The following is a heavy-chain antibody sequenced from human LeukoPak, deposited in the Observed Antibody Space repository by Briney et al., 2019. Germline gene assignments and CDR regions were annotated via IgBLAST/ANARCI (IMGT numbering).Heavy chain of an antibody. CDR1: GGTFSSYA. CDR2: IIPIFGTA. J-gene: IGHJ5*02. Sequence: GASVKVSCKASGGTFSSYAISWVRQAPGQGLEWMGGIIPIFGTANYAQKFQGRVTITADESTSTAYMELSSLRSEDTAMYLCARELGEVTLVRGVQNWLDPWGQGTLVTVSS. CDR3: ARELGEVTLVRGVQNWLDP. V-gene: IGHV1-69*13. D-gene: IGHD3-10*01.